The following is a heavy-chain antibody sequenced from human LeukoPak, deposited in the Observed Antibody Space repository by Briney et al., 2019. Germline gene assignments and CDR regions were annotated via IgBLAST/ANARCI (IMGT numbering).Heavy chain of an antibody. Sequence: PGGSLRLSCAAFGFTFISYWMHWVRHAPGKGLVWVSRINSDGSTTSYAASVKGRFTISRDTAKNTLYLQMNSLRAEDTAVYYCARGHHYYDSSAYYYWGQGTLVTVSS. J-gene: IGHJ4*02. V-gene: IGHV3-74*01. CDR2: INSDGSTT. D-gene: IGHD3-22*01. CDR3: ARGHHYYDSSAYYY. CDR1: GFTFISYW.